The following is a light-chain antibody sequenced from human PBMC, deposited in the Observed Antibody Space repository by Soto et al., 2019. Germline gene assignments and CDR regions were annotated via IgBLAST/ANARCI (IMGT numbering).Light chain of an antibody. J-gene: IGKJ1*01. V-gene: IGKV3-20*01. CDR3: QQYGGAPWT. Sequence: VLTQSPGTLSLSPGERGTLSCRASQSISSNFVAWYQQKPGQAPRLLIFSASNRAAGIPDRFSGSGSGTDFTLTIRRLEPEDFAVFYCQQYGGAPWTFGQGTKVEIK. CDR2: SAS. CDR1: QSISSNF.